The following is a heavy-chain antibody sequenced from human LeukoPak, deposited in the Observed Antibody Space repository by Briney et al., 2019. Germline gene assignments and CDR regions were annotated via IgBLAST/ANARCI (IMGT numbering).Heavy chain of an antibody. CDR3: TRPINYRRGYYYYYMDV. V-gene: IGHV3-73*01. CDR2: IRSKANSYAT. D-gene: IGHD5-24*01. J-gene: IGHJ6*03. Sequence: PGGSLRLSCAASGFTFSGSAMHWVRQASGKGLEWVGRIRSKANSYATAYAASVKGRFTISRDDSKNTAYLQMNSLKTEDTAVYYCTRPINYRRGYYYYYMDVWGKGTTVTVSS. CDR1: GFTFSGSA.